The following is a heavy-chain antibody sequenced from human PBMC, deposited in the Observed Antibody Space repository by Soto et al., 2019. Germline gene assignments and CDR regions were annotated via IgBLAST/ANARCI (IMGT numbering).Heavy chain of an antibody. J-gene: IGHJ6*02. CDR1: GGTFSSYA. CDR3: ARLYCSGGSCPPRYYYYYYGMDV. V-gene: IGHV1-69*13. Sequence: SVKVSCKASGGTFSSYAISWVRQAPGQGLEWMGGIIPIFGTANYAQKFQGRVTITADESTSTAYMELSSLRSEDTAVYYCARLYCSGGSCPPRYYYYYYGMDVWGQGTTVTVPS. CDR2: IIPIFGTA. D-gene: IGHD2-15*01.